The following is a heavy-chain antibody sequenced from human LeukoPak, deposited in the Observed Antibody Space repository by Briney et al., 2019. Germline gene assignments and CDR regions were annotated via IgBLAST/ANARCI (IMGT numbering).Heavy chain of an antibody. CDR3: AGHRSFGLNS. CDR2: LHHSASA. Sequence: PSETLSLTCSVSGGSISGYYWSWLRQAPGKGLEWIGFLHHSASATYNPSLESRVTTSMDTSKNQFSLKLNSVTAADTAVYYCAGHRSFGLNSWGQGTLVTVSS. CDR1: GGSISGYY. J-gene: IGHJ4*02. V-gene: IGHV4-59*08. D-gene: IGHD2-15*01.